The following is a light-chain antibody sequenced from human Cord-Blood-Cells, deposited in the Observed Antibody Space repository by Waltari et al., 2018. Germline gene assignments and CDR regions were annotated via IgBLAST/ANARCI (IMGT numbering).Light chain of an antibody. CDR3: AAWDDSLSGYV. CDR1: SSNIGSNY. Sequence: QSVLTQPPPASGTPGQRVTIPCSGSSSNIGSNYVYWYQQLPGTAPQLLIHRNNLRPSGVPDRFSGSKSGTSASLAISGLRSEDEADYYCAAWDDSLSGYVFGTGTKVTVL. V-gene: IGLV1-47*01. J-gene: IGLJ1*01. CDR2: RNN.